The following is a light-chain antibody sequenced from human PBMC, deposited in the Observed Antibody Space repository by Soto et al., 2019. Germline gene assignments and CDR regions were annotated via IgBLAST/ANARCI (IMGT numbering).Light chain of an antibody. CDR2: GAS. Sequence: IQMTQSPSSLSASVGDRVTITCQASQDTNTYLNWYQQRPGKAPNLLIYGASSLETGVPSRFSGSGSGTEFTFTIISLQAEDIAPYYCQLYNIFPYTFGQG. CDR1: QDTNTY. V-gene: IGKV1-33*01. J-gene: IGKJ2*01. CDR3: QLYNIFPYT.